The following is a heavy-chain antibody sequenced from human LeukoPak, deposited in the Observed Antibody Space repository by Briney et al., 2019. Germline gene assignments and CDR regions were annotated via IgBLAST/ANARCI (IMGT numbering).Heavy chain of an antibody. J-gene: IGHJ6*02. D-gene: IGHD2-15*01. CDR2: IYSGGRT. Sequence: GGSLRLSCAASGFTVSTNYMSWVRRAPGKGLEWVSVIYSGGRTDYAGSVKGRFTISRDNSENTVYLQMSSLRAEDTAVYYCARDLVVEAATLDYGMDVWGQGATVTVSS. CDR1: GFTVSTNY. V-gene: IGHV3-53*01. CDR3: ARDLVVEAATLDYGMDV.